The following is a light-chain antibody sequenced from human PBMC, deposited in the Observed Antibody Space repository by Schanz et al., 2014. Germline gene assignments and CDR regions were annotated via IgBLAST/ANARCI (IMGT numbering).Light chain of an antibody. CDR2: DVS. CDR3: SSYAGSNNLGV. J-gene: IGLJ3*02. CDR1: SSDVGNYNY. Sequence: QSALTQPRSVSGSPGQSVTISCTGTSSDVGNYNYVSWYQRHPGKAPKLIIYDVSKRPSGVPDRFSASKSGNTASLTISGLQAEDEADYYCSSYAGSNNLGVFGGGTKLTVL. V-gene: IGLV2-11*01.